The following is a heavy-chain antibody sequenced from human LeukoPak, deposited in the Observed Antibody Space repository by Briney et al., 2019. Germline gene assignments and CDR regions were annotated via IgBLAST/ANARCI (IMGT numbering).Heavy chain of an antibody. V-gene: IGHV4-59*08. J-gene: IGHJ4*02. CDR3: ARQQAYSSGWYYFDY. CDR2: IYYSGST. Sequence: PSETLSLTCTVSGGSISSYYWSWIRQPPGKGLEWIGYIYYSGSTNYNPSLKSRVTISADTSKNQFSLKLSSVTAADTAVYYCARQQAYSSGWYYFDYWGQGTLVTVSS. D-gene: IGHD6-19*01. CDR1: GGSISSYY.